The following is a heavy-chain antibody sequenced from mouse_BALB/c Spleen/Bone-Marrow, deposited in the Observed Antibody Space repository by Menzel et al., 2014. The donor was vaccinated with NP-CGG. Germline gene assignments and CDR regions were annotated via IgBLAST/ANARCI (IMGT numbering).Heavy chain of an antibody. D-gene: IGHD2-4*01. J-gene: IGHJ3*01. CDR1: GFTFNTYA. V-gene: IGHV10-1*02. CDR2: IRSKSNNYAT. CDR3: VRQNYDYAWFAY. Sequence: EVKVVESGGGLVQPKGSLKLSCAASGFTFNTYAMNWVRQAPGKGLEWVARIRSKSNNYATYYADSVKDRFTISRDDSQSMLYLRMNNLRTEDTAMYYCVRQNYDYAWFAYWGQGTLVTVSA.